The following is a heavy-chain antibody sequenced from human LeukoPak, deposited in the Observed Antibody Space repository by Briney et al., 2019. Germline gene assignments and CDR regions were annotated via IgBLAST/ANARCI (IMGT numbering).Heavy chain of an antibody. CDR1: GGTFSSYA. Sequence: ASVKVSCKASGGTFSSYAISWVRQAPGQGLEWMGGIIPIFGTANYAQKFQGRVTITTDESTSTAYMELSSLRSEDTAVCYCARAFRGVIPYFDYWGQGTLVTVSS. CDR2: IIPIFGTA. V-gene: IGHV1-69*05. J-gene: IGHJ4*02. CDR3: ARAFRGVIPYFDY. D-gene: IGHD3-16*01.